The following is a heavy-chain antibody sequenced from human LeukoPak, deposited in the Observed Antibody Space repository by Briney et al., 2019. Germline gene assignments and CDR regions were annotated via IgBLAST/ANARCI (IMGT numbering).Heavy chain of an antibody. J-gene: IGHJ4*02. CDR1: GFTFSSYS. Sequence: GGSLRLSCACSGFTFSSYSMNGVRQAPGRGREGISYISETSSFMYYADSVKGRFTISRDNAKNSLYLQMSSLGADETPVHYCARRIDCWGQGTLVTVSS. V-gene: IGHV3-48*01. CDR2: ISETSSFM. CDR3: ARRIDC.